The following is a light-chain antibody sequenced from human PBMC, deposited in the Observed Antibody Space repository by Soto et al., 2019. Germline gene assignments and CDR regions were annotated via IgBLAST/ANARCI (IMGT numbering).Light chain of an antibody. J-gene: IGKJ3*01. CDR1: QSVSNY. CDR3: QLRGNWPPFT. CDR2: DAS. Sequence: EIVLTQSPATLSVSPGERATLSCRASQSVSNYLAWFQQKPGQAPRLLIYDASNRATGIPARFSGSGSGSDFTLTINSPEPEDFAVYYCQLRGNWPPFTFGPGTRVDIK. V-gene: IGKV3-11*01.